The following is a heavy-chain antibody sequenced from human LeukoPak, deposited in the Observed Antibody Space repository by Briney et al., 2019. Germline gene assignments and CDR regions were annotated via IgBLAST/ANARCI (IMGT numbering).Heavy chain of an antibody. D-gene: IGHD2-2*01. CDR1: GGSISNSSYE. CDR3: ARGTLGYCSSTNCHSDY. J-gene: IGHJ4*02. Sequence: SETLSRTCTVSGGSISNSSYEWRWSRQPPGKGLEWIGYIYYSGSTNYNPSLKSRVTISVDSSKTQFSLKLNSVTAADTAVYYCARGTLGYCSSTNCHSDYWGQGTLVTVSS. V-gene: IGHV4-61*01. CDR2: IYYSGST.